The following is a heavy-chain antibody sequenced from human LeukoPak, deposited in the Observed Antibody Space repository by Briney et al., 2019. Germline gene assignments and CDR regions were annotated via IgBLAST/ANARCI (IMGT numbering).Heavy chain of an antibody. CDR2: IIPIFGTT. J-gene: IGHJ1*01. CDR1: GYTFTGYY. D-gene: IGHD3-10*01. Sequence: SVKVSCKASGYTFTGYYMHWVRQAPGQGLEWMGGIIPIFGTTNYAQKFQGRVTITADESTSTAYMELRSLRSEDTAVYYCAREPSGSGTQIAGYFQYWGQGTLVTVSS. V-gene: IGHV1-69*13. CDR3: AREPSGSGTQIAGYFQY.